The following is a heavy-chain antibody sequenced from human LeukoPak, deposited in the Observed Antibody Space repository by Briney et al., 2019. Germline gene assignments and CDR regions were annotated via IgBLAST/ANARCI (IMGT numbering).Heavy chain of an antibody. CDR2: IYYSGST. J-gene: IGHJ4*02. CDR1: DGSISSYY. CDR3: ARGGVVTTTPRWYYFDY. D-gene: IGHD5-12*01. V-gene: IGHV4-59*01. Sequence: SSETLSLTCTVSDGSISSYYWNWIRQPPGKGLEWIGYIYYSGSTIYSPSLQSRVTISVDMSKNQLSLKLNSVTAADTAVYYCARGGVVTTTPRWYYFDYWGQGILVTVSS.